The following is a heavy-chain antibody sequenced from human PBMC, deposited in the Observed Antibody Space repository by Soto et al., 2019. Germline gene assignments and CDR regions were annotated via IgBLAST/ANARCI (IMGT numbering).Heavy chain of an antibody. Sequence: GGSLRLSCAASGFTVSSNYMSWVRQAPGKGLEWVSVIYSGGSTYYADSVKGRFTISRDNSKNTLYLQMNSLRAEDTAVYYCARADYDYYYYYYGMDVWGQGTTVTVSS. D-gene: IGHD4-17*01. CDR3: ARADYDYYYYYYGMDV. J-gene: IGHJ6*02. CDR2: IYSGGST. CDR1: GFTVSSNY. V-gene: IGHV3-66*01.